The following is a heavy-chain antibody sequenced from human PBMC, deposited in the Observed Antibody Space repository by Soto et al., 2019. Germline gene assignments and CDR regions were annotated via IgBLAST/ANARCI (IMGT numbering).Heavy chain of an antibody. J-gene: IGHJ6*02. D-gene: IGHD2-2*02. CDR1: GYSISSGYY. V-gene: IGHV4-38-2*01. CDR3: AGDLGLAVVAAVIKYYGMDV. Sequence: PSETLSLTCDVSGYSISSGYYWGWIQQPPGKGLEWIGSVYHSGITYYNPSLRSRVTISADTSKNQFSLSLRSVTAADTAVYYCAGDLGLAVVAAVIKYYGMDVWGQGTTVTVSS. CDR2: VYHSGIT.